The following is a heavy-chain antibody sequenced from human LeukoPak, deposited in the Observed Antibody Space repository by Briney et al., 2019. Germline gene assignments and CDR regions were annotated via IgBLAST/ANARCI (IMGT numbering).Heavy chain of an antibody. V-gene: IGHV3-33*01. Sequence: PGGSLRLSCVASGFTFTSYGMHWVRQAPGKGLEWVAVIWYDGSDKYYADSVKGRFTISRDNSRNTLYLQMNGLRDEDTAMYYCARGSGSGWSRPDYWGQGTLVTVSS. CDR2: IWYDGSDK. D-gene: IGHD6-19*01. CDR1: GFTFTSYG. J-gene: IGHJ4*02. CDR3: ARGSGSGWSRPDY.